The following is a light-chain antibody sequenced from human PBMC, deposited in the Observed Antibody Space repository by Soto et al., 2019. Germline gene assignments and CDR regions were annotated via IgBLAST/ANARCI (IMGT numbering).Light chain of an antibody. J-gene: IGLJ1*01. CDR1: SSDVGGYNF. CDR2: DVS. CDR3: CSYASSISYV. V-gene: IGLV2-14*03. Sequence: QSALTQPASVSGSPGQSITISCTGTSSDVGGYNFVTWYQQHPGEAPKLMIHDVSSRASGVPNRFSGSKSGTTASLTISGLQAEDEADYYCCSYASSISYVFGTGTKVTVL.